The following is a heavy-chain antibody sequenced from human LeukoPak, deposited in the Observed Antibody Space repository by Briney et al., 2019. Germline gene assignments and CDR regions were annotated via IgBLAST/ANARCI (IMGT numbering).Heavy chain of an antibody. CDR2: INPNSGGT. V-gene: IGHV1-2*02. CDR1: GYTFTSYG. CDR3: AREDYYDSSGYGPLDY. D-gene: IGHD3-22*01. J-gene: IGHJ4*02. Sequence: ASVKVSCKASGYTFTSYGISWVRQAPGQGLEWMGWINPNSGGTNYAQKFQGRVTMTRDTSISTAYMELSRLRSDDTAVYYCAREDYYDSSGYGPLDYWGQGTLVTVSS.